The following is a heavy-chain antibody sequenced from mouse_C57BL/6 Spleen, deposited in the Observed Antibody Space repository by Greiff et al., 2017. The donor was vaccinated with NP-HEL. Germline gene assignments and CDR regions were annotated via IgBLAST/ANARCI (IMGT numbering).Heavy chain of an antibody. J-gene: IGHJ3*01. CDR1: GFTFSSYT. CDR3: ARHLSWFAY. V-gene: IGHV5-9*01. Sequence: DVLLVESGGGLVKPGGSLKLSCAASGFTFSSYTMSWVRQTPEKRLEWVATISGGGGNTYYPDSVKGRFTISRDNAKNTLYLQMSSLRSEDAALYYFARHLSWFAYWGQGTLVTVSA. CDR2: ISGGGGNT.